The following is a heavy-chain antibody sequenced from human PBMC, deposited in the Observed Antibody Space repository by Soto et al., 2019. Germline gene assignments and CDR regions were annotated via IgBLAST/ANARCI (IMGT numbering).Heavy chain of an antibody. CDR2: IYWDDDK. D-gene: IGHD3-3*01. V-gene: IGHV2-5*02. CDR1: GFSLTTSGVG. CDR3: AHRVPRTGFGVVTTTAIYFDF. Sequence: QITLNESGPTVVRPTETLTLTCRFSGFSLTTSGVGVGWIRQSPGKAPEWLALIYWDDDKRYSASLKSRLTTTKDTSKNQVVLTVSDLDPTDTATYYCAHRVPRTGFGVVTTTAIYFDFWGQGTPVAVSS. J-gene: IGHJ4*02.